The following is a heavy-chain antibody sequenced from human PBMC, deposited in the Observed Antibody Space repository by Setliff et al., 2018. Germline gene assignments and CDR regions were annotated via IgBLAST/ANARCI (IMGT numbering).Heavy chain of an antibody. CDR1: GYTFINFG. CDR3: SRLVRYCSRTTCQTASGAEL. V-gene: IGHV1-18*01. D-gene: IGHD2-2*01. Sequence: GASVKVSCKASGYTFINFGISWVRQAPGQGLEWVGWISPYTGNTYYAPRLQDRVTLTADTSTNTAYMELRSLISDDTAVYYCSRLVRYCSRTTCQTASGAELWGQGTLVTVSS. J-gene: IGHJ4*02. CDR2: ISPYTGNT.